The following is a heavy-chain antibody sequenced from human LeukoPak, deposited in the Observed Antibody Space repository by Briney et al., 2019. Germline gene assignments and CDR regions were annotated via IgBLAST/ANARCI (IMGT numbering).Heavy chain of an antibody. CDR3: ARDNSVRDEAWWLNP. J-gene: IGHJ5*02. V-gene: IGHV1-46*01. D-gene: IGHD5-24*01. Sequence: ASVKVSCKAFGYTFTVYWMHWVRQAPGQGPEWMGVISPSGGSTIYAQKFKGRVTLTRDMSTSTDYLELSSLRSEDTAVYYCARDNSVRDEAWWLNPWGQGTLVTVSS. CDR1: GYTFTVYW. CDR2: ISPSGGST.